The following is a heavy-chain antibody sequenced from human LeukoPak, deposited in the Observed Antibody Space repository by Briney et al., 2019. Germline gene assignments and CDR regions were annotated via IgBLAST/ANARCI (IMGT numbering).Heavy chain of an antibody. CDR3: ARVGGIVGATSLFDY. V-gene: IGHV1-69*02. J-gene: IGHJ4*02. D-gene: IGHD1-26*01. CDR1: GGTFSSYT. CDR2: IIPILGIA. Sequence: ASVKVSCKASGGTFSSYTISWVRQAPGQGLEWMGRIIPILGIANYAQKIQGRVTITADKSTSTAYMELSSLRSEDTAVYYCARVGGIVGATSLFDYWGQGTLVTVSS.